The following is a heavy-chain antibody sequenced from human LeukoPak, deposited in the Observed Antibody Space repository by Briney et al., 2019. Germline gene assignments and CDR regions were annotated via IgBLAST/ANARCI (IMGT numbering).Heavy chain of an antibody. D-gene: IGHD1-26*01. Sequence: SETLSLTCSVSNGAVKNYYWTWIRQPPGQGLEWIGNFLYSGTTTYRASLDSRLVISVDNSKNTVSLRLFSVTAADTAVYYCATLVYSGSRYHFDTWGQGTLVTVSS. V-gene: IGHV4-59*02. CDR2: FLYSGTT. CDR1: NGAVKNYY. J-gene: IGHJ4*02. CDR3: ATLVYSGSRYHFDT.